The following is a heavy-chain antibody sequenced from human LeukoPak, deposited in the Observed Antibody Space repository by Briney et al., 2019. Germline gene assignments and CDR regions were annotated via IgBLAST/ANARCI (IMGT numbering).Heavy chain of an antibody. D-gene: IGHD3-22*01. CDR1: GFTFSNYW. Sequence: GGSLRLSCAASGFTFSNYWMHWVRQAPGKGLVWVSRINSDGINTSYADSVKGRFTISRDNAKNTLNLQMNSLKAEDTAVYYCARDLGQYYDTSDNWFDPWGQGTLVTVSS. J-gene: IGHJ5*02. CDR3: ARDLGQYYDTSDNWFDP. CDR2: INSDGINT. V-gene: IGHV3-74*01.